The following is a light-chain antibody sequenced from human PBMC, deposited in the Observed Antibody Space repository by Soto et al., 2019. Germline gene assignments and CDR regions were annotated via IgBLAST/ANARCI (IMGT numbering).Light chain of an antibody. Sequence: DIQMTQSPSSLSASVGDRVTISCRASQSIRHYVSWYQQKPGTAPKLLIRAASTLQSGVPSRFSGSGSGTDFTLTISSLQIEDFATYFCQQTDSTPQPFGQGTNVEI. CDR3: QQTDSTPQP. CDR2: AAS. V-gene: IGKV1-39*01. J-gene: IGKJ1*01. CDR1: QSIRHY.